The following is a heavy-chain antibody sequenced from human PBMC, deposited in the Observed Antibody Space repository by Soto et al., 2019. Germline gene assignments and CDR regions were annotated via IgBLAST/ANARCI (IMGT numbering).Heavy chain of an antibody. CDR2: IIPVFGTA. Sequence: QVQLVQSGAEVKKPGSSVRVSCKASGATLNTFINYGITWVRQAPGQGLEWMGGIIPVFGTANYAQKFQGRVTISADESRRTVYMELSRLRSEDTAVYYCARGAAPKIAVVMYDAFEIWGQGTMVTVSS. CDR1: GATLNTFINYG. D-gene: IGHD3-16*01. V-gene: IGHV1-69*12. CDR3: ARGAAPKIAVVMYDAFEI. J-gene: IGHJ3*02.